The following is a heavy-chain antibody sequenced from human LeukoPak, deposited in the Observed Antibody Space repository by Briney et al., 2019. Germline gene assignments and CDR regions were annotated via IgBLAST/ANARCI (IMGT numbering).Heavy chain of an antibody. V-gene: IGHV3-53*01. Sequence: GGSLRLSCAASGFTVSRNYMTWVRQAPGKGLEWVSVIYSGGSTYYADSVKGRFTISRDNSKNTLYLQMNSLRAEDTAVYYCAKAVISGHYFLDYWGQGTLVTVSS. J-gene: IGHJ4*02. CDR1: GFTVSRNY. CDR3: AKAVISGHYFLDY. D-gene: IGHD3-22*01. CDR2: IYSGGST.